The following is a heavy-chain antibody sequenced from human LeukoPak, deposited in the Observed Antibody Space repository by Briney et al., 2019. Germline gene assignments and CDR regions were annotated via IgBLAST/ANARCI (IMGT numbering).Heavy chain of an antibody. CDR3: LGELRWCAFDY. V-gene: IGHV3-64D*06. Sequence: GGSLRLSCSASGFTFSSYYMHWVRQAPGKGLEYVSAISSNGGSTYYAYSVKGIFTIFRDNSKNTLYLQMSSLRAEDTAVYYCLGELRWCAFDYWGQGTLVTVSS. J-gene: IGHJ4*02. CDR2: ISSNGGST. CDR1: GFTFSSYY. D-gene: IGHD4-23*01.